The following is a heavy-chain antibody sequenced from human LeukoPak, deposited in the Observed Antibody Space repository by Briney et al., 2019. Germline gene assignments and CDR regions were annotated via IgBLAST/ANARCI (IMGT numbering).Heavy chain of an antibody. J-gene: IGHJ3*02. Sequence: PSQTLSLTCAISGDSVSSNSAAWDWIRQSPSRGLEWLGKTYYWSKWYNDYAASVKSRISINPDTSKNQFSLHLNSVTPEDTAVYYCARGLSGALDIWGQGTMVTVSS. V-gene: IGHV6-1*01. CDR3: ARGLSGALDI. CDR2: TYYWSKWYN. CDR1: GDSVSSNSAA. D-gene: IGHD5/OR15-5a*01.